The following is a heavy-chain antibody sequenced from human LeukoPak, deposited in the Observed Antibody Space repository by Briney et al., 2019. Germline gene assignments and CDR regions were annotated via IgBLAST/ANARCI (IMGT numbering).Heavy chain of an antibody. Sequence: PGGSLRLSCAASGFTFSSYAMSWVRQAPGKGLGWVSAISGSGGSTYYADSVKGRLTISRDNSKNTLYLQMNSLRAEDTAVYYCAKVASDFWSGYYPYNNWFDPWGQGTLVTVSS. J-gene: IGHJ5*02. CDR1: GFTFSSYA. D-gene: IGHD3-3*01. V-gene: IGHV3-23*01. CDR2: ISGSGGST. CDR3: AKVASDFWSGYYPYNNWFDP.